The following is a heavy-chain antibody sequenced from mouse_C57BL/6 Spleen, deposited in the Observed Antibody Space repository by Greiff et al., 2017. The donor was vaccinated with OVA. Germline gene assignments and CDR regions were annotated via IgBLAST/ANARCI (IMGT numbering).Heavy chain of an antibody. CDR2: IRSKSNNYAT. V-gene: IGHV10-1*01. D-gene: IGHD2-4*01. CDR3: VRPSYYDYDPYAMDY. J-gene: IGHJ4*01. Sequence: EVHLVESGGGLVQPKGSLKLSCAASGFSFNTYAMNWVRQAPGKGLEWVARIRSKSNNYATYYADSVKDRFTISRDDSESMLYLQMNNLKTEDTAMYYCVRPSYYDYDPYAMDYWGQGTSVTVSS. CDR1: GFSFNTYA.